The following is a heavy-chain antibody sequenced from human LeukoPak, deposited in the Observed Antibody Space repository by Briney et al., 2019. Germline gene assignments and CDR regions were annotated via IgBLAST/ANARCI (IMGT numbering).Heavy chain of an antibody. V-gene: IGHV3-48*04. J-gene: IGHJ4*02. CDR3: ARDGGSSWYFDY. CDR1: GFIFSSYS. D-gene: IGHD6-13*01. CDR2: ISSSSSTM. Sequence: GGSLRLSCASSGFIFSSYSMNWVRQAPGKGLEWVSYISSSSSTMYYADSVRGRFTISRDNAKNSLHLQMNSLRAEDTAVYYCARDGGSSWYFDYWGQGTLATVSS.